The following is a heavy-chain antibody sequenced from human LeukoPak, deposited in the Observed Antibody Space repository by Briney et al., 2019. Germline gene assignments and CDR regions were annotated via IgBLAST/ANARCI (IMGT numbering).Heavy chain of an antibody. CDR2: IYYSGST. Sequence: SQTLSLTCTVSGGSISSNDYYWSWIRQPPGKGLEWIGYIYYSGSTYYNPSLKSRLTISADTSLKLRSVTAADTAVYFCARGTHDPTLVRGVVDYWGRGTLVTVSS. J-gene: IGHJ4*02. CDR1: GGSISSNDYY. D-gene: IGHD3-10*01. V-gene: IGHV4-30-4*01. CDR3: ARGTHDPTLVRGVVDY.